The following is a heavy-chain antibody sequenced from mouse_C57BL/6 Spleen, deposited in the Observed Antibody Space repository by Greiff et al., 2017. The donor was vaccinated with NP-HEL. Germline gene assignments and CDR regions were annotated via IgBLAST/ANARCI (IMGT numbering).Heavy chain of an antibody. Sequence: QVQLQQPGAELVKPGASVKLSCKASGYTFTSYWMHWVKQRPGQGLEWIGMIHPNSGSTNYNEKFKSKATLTVDKSSSTAYMQLSSLTSEDSAVYYCARKWEYDWYFDVWGTGTTVTVSS. J-gene: IGHJ1*03. CDR3: ARKWEYDWYFDV. CDR2: IHPNSGST. V-gene: IGHV1-64*01. D-gene: IGHD5-1*01. CDR1: GYTFTSYW.